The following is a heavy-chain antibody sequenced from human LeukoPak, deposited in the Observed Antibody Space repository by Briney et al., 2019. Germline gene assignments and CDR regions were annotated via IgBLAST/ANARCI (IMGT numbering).Heavy chain of an antibody. V-gene: IGHV3-23*01. CDR3: ATTDPGTFYYYYYMDV. Sequence: PGGSLRLSCAASGFTFSSYAMSWVRQAPGKGLEWVSAISGSGGSTYYADSVKGRFTISRDNSKNTLYLQMNSLRAEDTAVYYCATTDPGTFYYYYYMDVWGKGTTVTVSS. CDR1: GFTFSSYA. D-gene: IGHD1-1*01. J-gene: IGHJ6*03. CDR2: ISGSGGST.